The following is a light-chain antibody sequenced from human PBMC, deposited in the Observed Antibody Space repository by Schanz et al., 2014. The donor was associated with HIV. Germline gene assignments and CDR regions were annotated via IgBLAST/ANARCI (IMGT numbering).Light chain of an antibody. J-gene: IGKJ5*01. Sequence: EIVLTQSPGTLSLSPGERATLSCRASQSVSSSYLAWYQQKPGQAPRLLIYGTSSRATGIPDRFSGSGSGTDFTLTISRLEPEDFAVYYCQHRSNWPAITFGQGTRLEIK. CDR1: QSVSSSY. V-gene: IGKV3D-20*02. CDR3: QHRSNWPAIT. CDR2: GTS.